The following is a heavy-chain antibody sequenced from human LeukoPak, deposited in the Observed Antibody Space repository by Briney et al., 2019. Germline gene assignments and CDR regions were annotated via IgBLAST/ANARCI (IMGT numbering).Heavy chain of an antibody. V-gene: IGHV4-59*01. CDR2: IFYSGST. CDR3: ARGSSAPRWFPFDY. D-gene: IGHD4-23*01. J-gene: IGHJ4*02. Sequence: SETLSLTCTVSGDSISHYYWSWIRQPPGKGLEWIGYIFYSGSTNYNPSLKSRVIISVDTSRNQFSLKLNSLTAADTAVYYCARGSSAPRWFPFDYWGQGTLVTVSS. CDR1: GDSISHYY.